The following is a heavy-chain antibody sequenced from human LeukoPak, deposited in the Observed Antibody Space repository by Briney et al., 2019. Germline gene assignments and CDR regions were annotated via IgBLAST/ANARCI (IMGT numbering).Heavy chain of an antibody. Sequence: GGSLRLSCAASGFTFSTYAMHWVRQAPGKGLEYVSAISSNGGSTYYANSVKGRFTISRDDSKSIAYLQMNSLKTEDTAVYYCTRAVLTYYYDSSGYFEWFDPWGQGTLVTVSS. J-gene: IGHJ5*02. D-gene: IGHD3-22*01. CDR2: ISSNGGST. CDR1: GFTFSTYA. CDR3: TRAVLTYYYDSSGYFEWFDP. V-gene: IGHV3-64*01.